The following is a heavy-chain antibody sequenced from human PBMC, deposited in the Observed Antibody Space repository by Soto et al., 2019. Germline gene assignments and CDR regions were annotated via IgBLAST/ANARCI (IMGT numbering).Heavy chain of an antibody. CDR3: ARTWGTTKDY. D-gene: IGHD3-16*01. J-gene: IGHJ4*02. Sequence: PSETLSLTCTVSGGSISSYYWSWVRQPPGKGLEWIGEIYRSGTTNYNPSLKSRVTISVDKSKNQFSLKLSSVTAADTAVYYCARTWGTTKDYWGRGTLVTVSS. CDR2: IYRSGTT. V-gene: IGHV4-4*02. CDR1: GGSISSYY.